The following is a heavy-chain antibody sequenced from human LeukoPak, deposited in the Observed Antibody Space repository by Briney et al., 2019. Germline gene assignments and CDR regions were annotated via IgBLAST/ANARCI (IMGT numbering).Heavy chain of an antibody. CDR2: MNPNSGNT. V-gene: IGHV1-8*02. CDR3: ARGRSGSYFLFDY. Sequence: ASVKVSCKASGYTFTGYYMHWVRQATGQGLEWMGWMNPNSGNTGYAQKFQGRVTMTRNTSISTAYMELSSLRSEDTAVYYCARGRSGSYFLFDYWGQGTLVTVSS. D-gene: IGHD1-26*01. CDR1: GYTFTGYY. J-gene: IGHJ4*02.